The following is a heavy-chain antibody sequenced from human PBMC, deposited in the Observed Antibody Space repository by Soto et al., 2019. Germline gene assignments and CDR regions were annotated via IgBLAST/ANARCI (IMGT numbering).Heavy chain of an antibody. Sequence: GGSLRLSCAASGFTFSSYSMNWVRQAPGKGLEWVSYISSSSSTIYYEDSVKGRFTISRDNAKNSLYLQMNSLRAEDTAVYYCARAGDIKYYYYMDVWGKGTTVTVSS. CDR2: ISSSSSTI. J-gene: IGHJ6*03. CDR3: ARAGDIKYYYYMDV. D-gene: IGHD5-12*01. CDR1: GFTFSSYS. V-gene: IGHV3-48*01.